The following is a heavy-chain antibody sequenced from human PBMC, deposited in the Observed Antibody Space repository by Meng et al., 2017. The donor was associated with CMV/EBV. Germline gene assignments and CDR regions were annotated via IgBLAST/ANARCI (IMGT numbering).Heavy chain of an antibody. CDR3: ARQSGEGVVVPAAIRYYYGMDV. D-gene: IGHD2-2*01. Sequence: KVSCKGSGYSFTSYWIGWVRQMPGKGLEWMGIIYPGDSDTRYSPSFQGQVTISADKSISTAYLQWSSLKASDTAMYYCARQSGEGVVVPAAIRYYYGMDVWGQGNTVPLSS. V-gene: IGHV5-51*01. J-gene: IGHJ6*02. CDR2: IYPGDSDT. CDR1: GYSFTSYW.